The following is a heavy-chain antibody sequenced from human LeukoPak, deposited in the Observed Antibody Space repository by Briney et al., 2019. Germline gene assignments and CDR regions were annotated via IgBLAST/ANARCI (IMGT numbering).Heavy chain of an antibody. CDR3: ARSSRGYGSGSYYSPSYMDV. J-gene: IGHJ6*03. Sequence: GGSLRLSCAASGFTFSSYGMSWVRQAPGKGLEWVSAISGSGGSTYYADSVKGRFTISRDNSKNTLYLQMNSLRAEDTAVYYCARSSRGYGSGSYYSPSYMDVWGKGTTVTISS. CDR1: GFTFSSYG. CDR2: ISGSGGST. V-gene: IGHV3-23*01. D-gene: IGHD3-10*01.